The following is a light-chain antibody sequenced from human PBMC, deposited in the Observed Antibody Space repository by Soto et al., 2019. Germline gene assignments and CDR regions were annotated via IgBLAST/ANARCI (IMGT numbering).Light chain of an antibody. J-gene: IGLJ2*01. Sequence: QPVLTQSPSASASLGASVKLTCTLSSGHSSYAIAWHQQQPEKGPRYLMKLDSDGSHTKGDAIPDRFSGSSSGAERYLTISSLQSEDEADSYCQPWGTGIPVVFGGGIKPTVL. CDR3: QPWGTGIPVV. CDR2: LDSDGSH. CDR1: SGHSSYA. V-gene: IGLV4-69*01.